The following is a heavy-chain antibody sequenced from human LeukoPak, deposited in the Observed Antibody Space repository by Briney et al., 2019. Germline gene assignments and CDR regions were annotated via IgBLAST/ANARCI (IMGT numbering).Heavy chain of an antibody. CDR3: AREASWDCSGGSCSG. CDR2: ISSSSSYI. V-gene: IGHV3-21*01. Sequence: GGSLRLSCAASGFTFSSYSMNWVRQAPGKGLEWVPSISSSSSYIYYADSVKGRFTISRDNAKNSLYLQMNSLRAEDAAVYYCAREASWDCSGGSCSGWGQGTLVTVSS. CDR1: GFTFSSYS. D-gene: IGHD2-15*01. J-gene: IGHJ4*02.